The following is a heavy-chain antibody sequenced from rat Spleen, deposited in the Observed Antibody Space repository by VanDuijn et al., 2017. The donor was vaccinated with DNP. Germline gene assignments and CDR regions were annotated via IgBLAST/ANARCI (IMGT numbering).Heavy chain of an antibody. J-gene: IGHJ2*01. D-gene: IGHD1-11*01. CDR2: INTDGGRT. CDR1: GFSFSNFA. V-gene: IGHV5-25*01. Sequence: EVQLVESGGDLVQPGRSLKLSCVASGFSFSNFAMAWVRQAPTKGLEWVASINTDGGRTYYPDSVKGRFTISRDNAERTLYLQMSSLRSEDMATYYCARYSFRRIWDYWGQGVSVTVSS. CDR3: ARYSFRRIWDY.